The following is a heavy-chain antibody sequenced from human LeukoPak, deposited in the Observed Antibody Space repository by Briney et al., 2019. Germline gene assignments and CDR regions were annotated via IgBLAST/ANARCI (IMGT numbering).Heavy chain of an antibody. V-gene: IGHV4-59*01. CDR1: GGSISSYY. Sequence: SETLSLTCTVPGGSISSYYWSWIRQPPGKGLEWIGYIYYSGSTNYNPSLKSRVTISVDTSKNQFSLKLSSVTAADTAVYYCARSVRGPNPGEPFDYWGQGTLVTVSS. D-gene: IGHD3-10*01. J-gene: IGHJ4*02. CDR3: ARSVRGPNPGEPFDY. CDR2: IYYSGST.